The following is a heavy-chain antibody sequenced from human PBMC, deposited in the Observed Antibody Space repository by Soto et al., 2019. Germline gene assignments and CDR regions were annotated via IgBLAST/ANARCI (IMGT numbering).Heavy chain of an antibody. CDR3: ARGLYCSGGSCYYYFDY. Sequence: ESGGGLVQPGGSLRLSCAASGFTFSSYDMHWVRQATGKGLEWVSAIGTAGDTYYPGSVKGRFTISRENAKNSLYLQMNSLRAGDTAVYYCARGLYCSGGSCYYYFDYWGQGTLVTVSS. J-gene: IGHJ4*02. CDR1: GFTFSSYD. V-gene: IGHV3-13*01. D-gene: IGHD2-15*01. CDR2: IGTAGDT.